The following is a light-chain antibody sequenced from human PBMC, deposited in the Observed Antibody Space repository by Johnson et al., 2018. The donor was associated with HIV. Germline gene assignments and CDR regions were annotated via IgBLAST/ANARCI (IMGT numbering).Light chain of an antibody. J-gene: IGLJ1*01. CDR1: SSNIGNNY. V-gene: IGLV1-51*02. CDR2: EDT. Sequence: QSVLTQPPSVSAAPGQKVTISCSGTSSNIGNNYVSWYQQLPGTAPKLLIYEDTRRPSGIPDRFSGSNSGTSATLGITGLQTGDGGGNYGGTWDGRLRAGAVFETGTKVTVL. CDR3: GTWDGRLRAGAV.